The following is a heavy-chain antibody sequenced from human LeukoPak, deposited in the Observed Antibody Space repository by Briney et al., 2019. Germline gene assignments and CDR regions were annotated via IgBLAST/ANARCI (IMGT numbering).Heavy chain of an antibody. CDR3: ARPYYFDSRIDP. Sequence: SETLSLTCTVSGGSISSGDYYWRWIRQPPGKGLEWIAYMYYSGSTYYNPSLKSRVTMSADTSKNQLSLKLSSVTAADTAVYYCARPYYFDSRIDPWGQGILVTVSS. J-gene: IGHJ5*02. CDR1: GGSISSGDYY. CDR2: MYYSGST. D-gene: IGHD3-22*01. V-gene: IGHV4-30-4*01.